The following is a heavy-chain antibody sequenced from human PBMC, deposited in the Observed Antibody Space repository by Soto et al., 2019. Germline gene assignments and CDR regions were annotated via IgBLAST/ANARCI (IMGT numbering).Heavy chain of an antibody. J-gene: IGHJ4*02. V-gene: IGHV1-18*01. Sequence: ASVKVSCKASGYTFTSYGISWVRQAPGQGLEWMGWISAYNGNTNYAQKLQGRVTMTTDTSTSTAYMELRSLRSDDTAVYYCARDWAYGDFSRFYFDYWGQGTMGTVSS. CDR1: GYTFTSYG. CDR3: ARDWAYGDFSRFYFDY. D-gene: IGHD2-21*02. CDR2: ISAYNGNT.